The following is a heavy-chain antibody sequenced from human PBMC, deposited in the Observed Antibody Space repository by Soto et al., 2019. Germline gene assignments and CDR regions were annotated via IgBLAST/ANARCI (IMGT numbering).Heavy chain of an antibody. V-gene: IGHV3-30-3*01. D-gene: IGHD6-19*01. J-gene: IGHJ4*02. CDR2: ISYDGSNK. Sequence: HPVGSLRLSCAASGFTFSSYAMHWVRQAPGKGLEWVAVISYDGSNKYYADSVKGRFTISRDDSKNTLYLQMNSLRAEDTAVYYCASQRSGPDYWGQGTLVTVSS. CDR1: GFTFSSYA. CDR3: ASQRSGPDY.